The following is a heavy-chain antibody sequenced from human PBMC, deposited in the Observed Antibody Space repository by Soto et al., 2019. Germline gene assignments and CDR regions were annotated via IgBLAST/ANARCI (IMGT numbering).Heavy chain of an antibody. D-gene: IGHD3-22*01. V-gene: IGHV3-21*01. CDR1: GFTFSSYS. Sequence: GGSLRLSCAASGFTFSSYSMNWVRQAPGKGLEWVSSISSSSSYIYYADSVKGRFTISRDNAKNSLYLQMNSLRAEDTAVYYCARDVTHYYDSSGYQYYFDYWGQGTLVTVSS. J-gene: IGHJ4*02. CDR3: ARDVTHYYDSSGYQYYFDY. CDR2: ISSSSSYI.